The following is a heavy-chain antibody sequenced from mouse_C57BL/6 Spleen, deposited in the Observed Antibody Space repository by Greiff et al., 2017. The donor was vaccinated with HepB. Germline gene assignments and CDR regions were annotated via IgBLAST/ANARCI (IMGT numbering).Heavy chain of an antibody. V-gene: IGHV5-17*01. D-gene: IGHD2-4*01. Sequence: EVKLVESVGGLVKPGGSLKLSCAASGFTFSDYGMHWVRQAPEKGLEWVAYISSGSSTIYYADTVKGRFTISRDNAKNTLFLQMTSLRSEDTAMYYCAREGLRRYFDVWGTGTTVTVSS. CDR1: GFTFSDYG. CDR2: ISSGSSTI. CDR3: AREGLRRYFDV. J-gene: IGHJ1*03.